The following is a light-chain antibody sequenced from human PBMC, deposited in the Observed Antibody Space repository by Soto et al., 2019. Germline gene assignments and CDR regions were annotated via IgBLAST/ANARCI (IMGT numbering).Light chain of an antibody. V-gene: IGLV3-21*02. J-gene: IGLJ2*01. Sequence: SYELTQPPSVSVAPGQTARIACGGTKIETKSVHWYQQKPGQAPVLVVYDDSRRPSGIPERFSGSNSGNTATLTISRVEAGDEADYYCQVWDTTSDHVVFGGGTKLTVL. CDR3: QVWDTTSDHVV. CDR1: KIETKS. CDR2: DDS.